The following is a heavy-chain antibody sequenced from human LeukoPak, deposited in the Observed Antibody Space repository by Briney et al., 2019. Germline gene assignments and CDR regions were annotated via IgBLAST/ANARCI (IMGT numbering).Heavy chain of an antibody. CDR1: GFTFSSYS. Sequence: GGSLRLSCAASGFTFSSYSMNWVRQAPGKGLEWVSSISSSSSNIYYADSVKGRFTISRDNSKNTLYLQMNSLRAEDTAVYYCAKDTSIAVAGGFDYWGQGTLVTVSS. CDR3: AKDTSIAVAGGFDY. V-gene: IGHV3-21*04. J-gene: IGHJ4*02. D-gene: IGHD6-19*01. CDR2: ISSSSSNI.